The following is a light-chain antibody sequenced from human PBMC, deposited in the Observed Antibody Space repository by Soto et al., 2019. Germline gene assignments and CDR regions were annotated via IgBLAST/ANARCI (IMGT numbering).Light chain of an antibody. Sequence: DIQMTQSPSSLSASVGDRVTITCRASQNIKNYLNWYQQKPGKAPKLLIYAISNLHSGVPSRFSGGGSGTDFTLTINNLQPEYFATYFCQQNSNTPQTFGLGTKVEI. CDR1: QNIKNY. J-gene: IGKJ1*01. CDR2: AIS. V-gene: IGKV1-39*01. CDR3: QQNSNTPQT.